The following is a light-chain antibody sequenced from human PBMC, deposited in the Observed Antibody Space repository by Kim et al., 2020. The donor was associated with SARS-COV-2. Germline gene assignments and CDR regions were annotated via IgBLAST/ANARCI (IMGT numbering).Light chain of an antibody. CDR3: HVWDSNTAV. Sequence: VALGQAARITCGGSSIGAKSVHWYQQKPGQAPVLVIYRDRNRPSGIPERFSGSNSGNTATLTISRAQAGDEADYYCHVWDSNTAVFGGGTRLSVL. CDR2: RDR. CDR1: SIGAKS. V-gene: IGLV3-9*01. J-gene: IGLJ3*02.